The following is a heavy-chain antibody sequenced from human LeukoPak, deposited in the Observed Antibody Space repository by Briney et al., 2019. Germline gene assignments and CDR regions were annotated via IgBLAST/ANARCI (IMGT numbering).Heavy chain of an antibody. Sequence: SETLSLTCAVSGGSISSGGYSWSWIRQPPGKGLEWIGYIYHSGSTYYNPSLKSRVTISVDRSRNQFSLKLSSLTAADTAVYYCARVGYCSGGSCYSGYFDYWGQGTLVTVSS. CDR1: GGSISSGGYS. CDR2: IYHSGST. J-gene: IGHJ4*02. D-gene: IGHD2-15*01. CDR3: ARVGYCSGGSCYSGYFDY. V-gene: IGHV4-30-2*01.